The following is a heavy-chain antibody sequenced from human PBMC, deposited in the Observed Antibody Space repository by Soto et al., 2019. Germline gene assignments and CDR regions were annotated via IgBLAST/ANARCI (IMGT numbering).Heavy chain of an antibody. J-gene: IGHJ6*02. CDR1: GYTFANYL. CDR3: GRLMDYYYGMDV. V-gene: IGHV1-18*01. CDR2: ISTYNGNT. Sequence: HVQLVQSGAEVRGPGASVQVSCKASGYTFANYLISWVRQAPGQGLEWMGWISTYNGNTNYARKVQGRVTMTTDTSTTTADMELRSLRYDDTAVYYCGRLMDYYYGMDVWGQGTTVTVSS. D-gene: IGHD3-10*01.